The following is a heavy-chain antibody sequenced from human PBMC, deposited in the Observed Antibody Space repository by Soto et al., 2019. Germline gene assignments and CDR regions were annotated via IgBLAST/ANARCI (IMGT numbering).Heavy chain of an antibody. CDR3: ARERSASYDFWSGDDY. Sequence: VRLVESGGALVRPGGSLTLSCAASGFTFSSYWMSWVRQAPGTGLEWVANIKQDGSEKYYVDSVKGRFTISRDNAKSSLYLQMNSLRAGDTAVYYCARERSASYDFWSGDDYWGQGTLVTVSS. CDR1: GFTFSSYW. V-gene: IGHV3-7*03. J-gene: IGHJ4*02. CDR2: IKQDGSEK. D-gene: IGHD3-3*01.